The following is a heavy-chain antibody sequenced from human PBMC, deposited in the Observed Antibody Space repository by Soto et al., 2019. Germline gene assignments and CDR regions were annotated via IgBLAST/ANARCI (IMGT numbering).Heavy chain of an antibody. Sequence: QVQLQQSGPGLVKPSQTRSHTSAISGDSVSSYSSTWNWIRQSPSRGLEWLGRTYYRSKWYYDYAVSVKSRITINPDTSNNQLSLHLNSVTPDDTAVYYCVRLLGSSWLDSWGQRTLVTVSS. V-gene: IGHV6-1*01. CDR3: VRLLGSSWLDS. CDR2: TYYRSKWYY. D-gene: IGHD6-13*01. J-gene: IGHJ5*01. CDR1: GDSVSSYSST.